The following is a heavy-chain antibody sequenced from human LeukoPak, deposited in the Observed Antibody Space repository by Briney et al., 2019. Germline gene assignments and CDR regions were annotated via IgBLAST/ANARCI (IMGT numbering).Heavy chain of an antibody. Sequence: GGSLRLSCAASGFTFSSYAMSWVRQAPGKGLEWVSTISGSGGSTYYADSVKGRFTISRDTSKNTLYLQMNSLRADDTAVYYCAKDGLYSTSSRYFQHWGQGTLVTVSS. CDR2: ISGSGGST. D-gene: IGHD6-6*01. V-gene: IGHV3-23*01. CDR3: AKDGLYSTSSRYFQH. CDR1: GFTFSSYA. J-gene: IGHJ1*01.